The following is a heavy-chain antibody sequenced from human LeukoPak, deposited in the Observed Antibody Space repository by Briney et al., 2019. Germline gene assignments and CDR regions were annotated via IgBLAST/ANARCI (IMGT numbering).Heavy chain of an antibody. Sequence: PGGSLTLSCAASGFTFSSYWIHWVRHAPGKGLVWVSRVSTDGRTTSYADSVRGRFTISRDNGKNTVYLQMNSLRAEDTAVYYRARDRTTVTVFDYWGQGALVTVSS. J-gene: IGHJ4*02. CDR3: ARDRTTVTVFDY. V-gene: IGHV3-74*01. CDR1: GFTFSSYW. D-gene: IGHD4-17*01. CDR2: VSTDGRTT.